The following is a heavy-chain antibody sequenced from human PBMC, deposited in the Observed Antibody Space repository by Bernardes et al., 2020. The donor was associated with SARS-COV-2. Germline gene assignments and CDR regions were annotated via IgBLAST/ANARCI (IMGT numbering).Heavy chain of an antibody. CDR2: IYFRGTT. Sequence: LSLTCTVSGDSVNIGSYYWSWIRQPPGKGLEWIGYIYFRGTTKYSPSLKSRVTISVDTSKNQLSLKLNSVTAADTAVYFCARNVIRRGNAVDFWGQGTMVTVSP. D-gene: IGHD3-16*01. V-gene: IGHV4-61*01. J-gene: IGHJ3*01. CDR1: GDSVNIGSYY. CDR3: ARNVIRRGNAVDF.